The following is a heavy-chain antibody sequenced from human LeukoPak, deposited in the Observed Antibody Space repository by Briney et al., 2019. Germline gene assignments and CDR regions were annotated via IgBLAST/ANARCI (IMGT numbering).Heavy chain of an antibody. CDR2: INSDGSSI. D-gene: IGHD5-12*01. Sequence: GGSLRLSCAASGFTFSSYWMHWVRQAPGKGLVWVSRINSDGSSITYVDSVKGRFTISRDNAKNTLYLQMNGLRVEDTAVYYCAREGRVSGYDFDCWGQGTLVTVSS. V-gene: IGHV3-74*03. CDR3: AREGRVSGYDFDC. J-gene: IGHJ4*02. CDR1: GFTFSSYW.